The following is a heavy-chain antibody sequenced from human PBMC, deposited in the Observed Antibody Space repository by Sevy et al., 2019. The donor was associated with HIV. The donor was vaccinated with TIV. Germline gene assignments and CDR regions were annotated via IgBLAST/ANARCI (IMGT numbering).Heavy chain of an antibody. CDR3: ARGGYYYDNAAYYALDS. D-gene: IGHD3-22*01. J-gene: IGHJ4*02. Sequence: GGSLRLSCAATGFTFSNYAMHWVRQAPGKGMEWVAIIWSDGASQYHGDSVKGRFTIPRDNSKNTLYLQMNNVRVEDTAVYYCARGGYYYDNAAYYALDSWGQGTLVTVSS. CDR1: GFTFSNYA. CDR2: IWSDGASQ. V-gene: IGHV3-33*01.